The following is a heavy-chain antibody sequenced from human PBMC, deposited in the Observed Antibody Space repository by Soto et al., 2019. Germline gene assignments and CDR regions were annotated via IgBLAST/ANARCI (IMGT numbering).Heavy chain of an antibody. CDR3: AKDGGSPGDYCDF. CDR1: GFTFDDYT. V-gene: IGHV3-43*01. Sequence: GGSLRLSCAASGFTFDDYTMHWGRQAPGKGLEWVSLISWDGGSTYYADSVKGRFTISRDNSKNSLYLQMNSLRTEDTALYYCAKDGGSPGDYCDFWGQGTLVTVPS. D-gene: IGHD3-16*01. J-gene: IGHJ4*02. CDR2: ISWDGGST.